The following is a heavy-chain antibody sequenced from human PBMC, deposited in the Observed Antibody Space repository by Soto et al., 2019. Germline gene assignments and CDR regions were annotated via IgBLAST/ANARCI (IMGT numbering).Heavy chain of an antibody. Sequence: PGESLKISCKGSGYSFTSYWIGWVRQMPGKGLEWMGIIYPGDSDTRYSPSFQGQVTISADKSISTAYLQWSSLKASDTAMYYCARQYNIGSTSRPTHFDYWGQGTLVTVSS. CDR1: GYSFTSYW. CDR2: IYPGDSDT. J-gene: IGHJ4*02. V-gene: IGHV5-51*01. CDR3: ARQYNIGSTSRPTHFDY. D-gene: IGHD2-2*01.